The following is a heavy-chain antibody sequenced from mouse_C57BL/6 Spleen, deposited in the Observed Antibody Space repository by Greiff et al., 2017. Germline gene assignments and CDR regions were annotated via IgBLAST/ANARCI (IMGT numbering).Heavy chain of an antibody. J-gene: IGHJ4*01. CDR1: GYTFTDYY. Sequence: VQLQQSGPELVKPGASVKISCKASGYTFTDYYMNWVKQSHGKSLEWIGDINPNNGGTSYNQKFKGKATLTVDKSSSTAYMELRSLTSEDSAVYYCARWFSMMDYWGQGTSVTVSS. CDR3: ARWFSMMDY. CDR2: INPNNGGT. D-gene: IGHD2-2*01. V-gene: IGHV1-26*01.